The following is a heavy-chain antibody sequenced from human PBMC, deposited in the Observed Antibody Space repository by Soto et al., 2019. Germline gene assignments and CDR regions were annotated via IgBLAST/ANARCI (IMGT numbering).Heavy chain of an antibody. D-gene: IGHD5-18*01. V-gene: IGHV3-74*01. Sequence: EVQLVESGGGLVQPGGSLRLSCAASGFSFSSYWMHWVRQAPGKGLVWVSRIKSDGRSKDDAASVKGRSTISRDNAKNTLYLQINNLSAEDTAVYYGEKREGYTYGLFRWGQGTLVPVCS. J-gene: IGHJ4*02. CDR2: IKSDGRSK. CDR1: GFSFSSYW. CDR3: EKREGYTYGLFR.